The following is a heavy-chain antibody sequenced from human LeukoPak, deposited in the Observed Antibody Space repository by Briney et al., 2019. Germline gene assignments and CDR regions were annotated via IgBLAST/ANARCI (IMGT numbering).Heavy chain of an antibody. Sequence: GGSLRLSCAASGFTFSSYWMSWVRQAPGKELEWVANIKRDGSETYYVDSVKGRFTISRDNAKNSLYLQMNSLRVEDTAVYYCASDHRVAGYWGQGTLVTVSS. J-gene: IGHJ4*02. D-gene: IGHD6-19*01. CDR2: IKRDGSET. V-gene: IGHV3-7*01. CDR1: GFTFSSYW. CDR3: ASDHRVAGY.